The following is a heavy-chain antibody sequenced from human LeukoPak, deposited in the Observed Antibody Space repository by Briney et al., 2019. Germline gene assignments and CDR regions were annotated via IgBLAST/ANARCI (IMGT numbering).Heavy chain of an antibody. V-gene: IGHV4-59*08. CDR1: GGSISSYY. CDR2: IYYSGST. CDR3: ARHWATVTHNWFDP. J-gene: IGHJ5*02. Sequence: SETLSLTCTVSGGSISSYYWSWIRQPPGKGLEWIGYIYYSGSTNYNPSLKSRATISVDTSKNQPSLKLSSVTAADTAVYYCARHWATVTHNWFDPWGQGTLVTVSS. D-gene: IGHD4-4*01.